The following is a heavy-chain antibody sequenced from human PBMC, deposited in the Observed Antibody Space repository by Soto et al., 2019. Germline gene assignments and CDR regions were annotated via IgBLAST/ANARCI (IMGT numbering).Heavy chain of an antibody. J-gene: IGHJ6*02. Sequence: QVQLVQSGAEVKKPGSSLKVSCKASGGTFSSYAISWVRQAPAQGLEWMGGIIPIFGTANYAQKFQGRVTITADESTSTAYMELSSLRAEDTAVYYCARDLGRCPHARDRVLWGMDVWGQGTTVTVSS. V-gene: IGHV1-69*01. CDR3: ARDLGRCPHARDRVLWGMDV. CDR2: IIPIFGTA. D-gene: IGHD1-26*01. CDR1: GGTFSSYA.